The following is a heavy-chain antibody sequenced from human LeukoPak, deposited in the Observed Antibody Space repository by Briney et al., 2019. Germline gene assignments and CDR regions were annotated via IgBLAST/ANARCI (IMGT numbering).Heavy chain of an antibody. CDR2: INHSGST. Sequence: SETLSLTCAVYGGSFSGYYWSWIRQPPGKGLEWIGEINHSGSTNYNPSLKSRVTISVDTSKNQFSLKLSSVTAADTAVYYCARVRVWGSYRYTKTYYFDYWGQGTLVTVSS. D-gene: IGHD3-16*02. CDR3: ARVRVWGSYRYTKTYYFDY. J-gene: IGHJ4*02. V-gene: IGHV4-34*01. CDR1: GGSFSGYY.